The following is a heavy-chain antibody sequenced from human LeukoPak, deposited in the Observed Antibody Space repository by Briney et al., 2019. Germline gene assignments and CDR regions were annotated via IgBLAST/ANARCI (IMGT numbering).Heavy chain of an antibody. Sequence: ASVKVSCKASGYTFTSYYMHWVRQAPGQGLEWMGIINPSGGSTNYAQKFQGRVTITADESTSTAYMELSSLRSEDTAVYYCARGRLFLPDYYYYGMDVWGQGTTVTVSS. J-gene: IGHJ6*02. CDR1: GYTFTSYY. D-gene: IGHD3-22*01. CDR3: ARGRLFLPDYYYYGMDV. V-gene: IGHV1-46*01. CDR2: INPSGGST.